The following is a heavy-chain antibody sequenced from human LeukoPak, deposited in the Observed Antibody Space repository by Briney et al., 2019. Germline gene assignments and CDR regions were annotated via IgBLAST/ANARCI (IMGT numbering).Heavy chain of an antibody. Sequence: ASVTVSCKASGYTFTSYYMHWVRQAPGQGLEWMAIINPSGGSTSYAQKFQGRVTMTRDTSTSTVYMELSSLRSEDTAVYYCARVGLGYCSSTSCYTDDYWGQGSLVTVSS. J-gene: IGHJ4*02. CDR1: GYTFTSYY. CDR3: ARVGLGYCSSTSCYTDDY. V-gene: IGHV1-46*01. CDR2: INPSGGST. D-gene: IGHD2-2*02.